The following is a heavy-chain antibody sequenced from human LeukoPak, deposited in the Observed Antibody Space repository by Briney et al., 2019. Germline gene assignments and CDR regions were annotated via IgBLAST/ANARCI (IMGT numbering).Heavy chain of an antibody. CDR1: GGSISSSSYY. CDR2: IYYSGST. CDR3: ASSVGGPEDAFDI. J-gene: IGHJ3*02. Sequence: KPSETLSLTCTVSGGSISSSSYYWGWIRQPPGKGLEWIGSIYYSGSTYYNPSLKSRVTISVDTSKNQFSLKLSSVTAADTAVYYCASSVGGPEDAFDIWGQGTMVTVSS. V-gene: IGHV4-39*07. D-gene: IGHD3-16*01.